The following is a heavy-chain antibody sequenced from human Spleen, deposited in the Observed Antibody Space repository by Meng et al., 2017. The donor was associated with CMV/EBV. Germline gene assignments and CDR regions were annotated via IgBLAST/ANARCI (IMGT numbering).Heavy chain of an antibody. CDR2: INPKSGGT. D-gene: IGHD3-10*01. CDR1: GYTFTAHY. J-gene: IGHJ4*02. V-gene: IGHV1-2*02. Sequence: ASVKVSCKASGYTFTAHYFHWVRQAPGQGFEWMGWINPKSGGTNYAQKFQGRVTMTRDTSINTAYMELRRLRFDDTAVYYCARGMYYYGSGSRPDFDYWGQGTLVTVSS. CDR3: ARGMYYYGSGSRPDFDY.